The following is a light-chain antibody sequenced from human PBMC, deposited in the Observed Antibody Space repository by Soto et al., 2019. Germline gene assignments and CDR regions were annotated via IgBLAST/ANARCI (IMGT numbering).Light chain of an antibody. V-gene: IGLV2-8*01. CDR1: TIDVGAYKF. CDR2: EVN. J-gene: IGLJ2*01. CDR3: SSYGGRSNLV. Sequence: QSALTQPPPPPGPPGQSSTIPGIGTTIDVGAYKFVSWYQLHPGKAPKLMIYEVNVRPSGVPDRFSGSKSGNTASLTVSGLQVEDEADYYCSSYGGRSNLVFGGGTKLTVL.